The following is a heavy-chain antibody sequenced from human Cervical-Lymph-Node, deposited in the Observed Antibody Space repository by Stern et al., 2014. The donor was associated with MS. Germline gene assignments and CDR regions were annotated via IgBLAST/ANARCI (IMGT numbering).Heavy chain of an antibody. CDR3: ASRDYGDYYYYGMDV. CDR1: GGSISGYY. J-gene: IGHJ6*02. D-gene: IGHD4-17*01. V-gene: IGHV4-59*01. CDR2: VYYSGKT. Sequence: VHLVESGPGLVKPSETLSLTCAVSGGSISGYYWNWIRQSPGKGLEWIGSVYYSGKTNYNPSLNGRVTISLDTSKIQFSLRLSSVTAGDTAVYYCASRDYGDYYYYGMDVWGQGTTVTVSS.